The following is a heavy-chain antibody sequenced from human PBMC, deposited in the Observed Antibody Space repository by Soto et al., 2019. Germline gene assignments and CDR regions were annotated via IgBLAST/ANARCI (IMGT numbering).Heavy chain of an antibody. CDR1: GDSVTSGPYY. Sequence: KTSETLSLTCTVSGDSVTSGPYYWSWIRQPPGKGLEWIGYIYYSGTTNYNSSLKSRVTISVDTSKNQFSLILRSVTAADTAVYYCARDPLLWFGDLNSHFYYGMDVWGQGATVTVSS. D-gene: IGHD3-10*01. V-gene: IGHV4-61*01. J-gene: IGHJ6*02. CDR2: IYYSGTT. CDR3: ARDPLLWFGDLNSHFYYGMDV.